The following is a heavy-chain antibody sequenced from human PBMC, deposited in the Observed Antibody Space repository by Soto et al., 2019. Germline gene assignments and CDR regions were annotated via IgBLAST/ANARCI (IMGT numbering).Heavy chain of an antibody. J-gene: IGHJ6*02. Sequence: SETLSLTCTVSGGSISSYYWSWIRQPPGKGLEWIGYIYYSGSTNYNPSLKSRVTISVDTSKNQFSLKLSSVTAADTAVYYCARDPGYSYGYPYLYYYYGMDVWGQGTTVTVSS. CDR1: GGSISSYY. V-gene: IGHV4-59*01. CDR2: IYYSGST. CDR3: ARDPGYSYGYPYLYYYYGMDV. D-gene: IGHD5-18*01.